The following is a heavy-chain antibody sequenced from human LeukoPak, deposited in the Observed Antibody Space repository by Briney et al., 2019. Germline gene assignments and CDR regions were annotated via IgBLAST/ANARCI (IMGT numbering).Heavy chain of an antibody. J-gene: IGHJ3*02. CDR2: ISGSGGST. CDR3: AKDLVTMIVVDDAFDI. CDR1: GFTFSSYA. D-gene: IGHD3-22*01. Sequence: GGSLKLSCAASGFTFSSYAMSWVRQAPGKGLEWVSAISGSGGSTYYADSVKGRFTISRDNSKNTLYLQMNSLRAEDTAVYYCAKDLVTMIVVDDAFDIRGQGTMVTVSS. V-gene: IGHV3-23*01.